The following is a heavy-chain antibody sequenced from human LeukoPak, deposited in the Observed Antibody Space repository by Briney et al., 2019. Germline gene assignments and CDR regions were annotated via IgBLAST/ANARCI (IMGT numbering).Heavy chain of an antibody. CDR2: NNPSGGRT. CDR1: GYTFSNYY. D-gene: IGHD1-26*01. J-gene: IGHJ4*02. Sequence: ASVKVFCKASGYTFSNYYIHRVRQAPGQGLEWMGVNNPSGGRTTYAQKFQGRVTMTRDTSTSTAYMDLSSLRSDDTAVYYCSRELGGSYFDYWGQGTLVTVSS. V-gene: IGHV1-46*01. CDR3: SRELGGSYFDY.